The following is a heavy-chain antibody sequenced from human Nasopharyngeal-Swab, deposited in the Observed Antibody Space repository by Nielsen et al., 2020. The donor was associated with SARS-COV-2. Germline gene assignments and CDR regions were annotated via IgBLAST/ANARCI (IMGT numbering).Heavy chain of an antibody. D-gene: IGHD2/OR15-2a*01. Sequence: LSLTCAASGFTFSSYGMHWVRQAPGKGLEWVAVISYDGSNKYYADSVKGRFTISRDNSKNTLYLQMNSLRAEDTAVYYCAKGYFLDYWGRGTLVTVSS. CDR1: GFTFSSYG. CDR3: AKGYFLDY. V-gene: IGHV3-30*18. CDR2: ISYDGSNK. J-gene: IGHJ4*02.